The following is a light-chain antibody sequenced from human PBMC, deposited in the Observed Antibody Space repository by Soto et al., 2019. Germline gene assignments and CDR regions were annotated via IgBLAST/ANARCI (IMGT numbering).Light chain of an antibody. CDR3: QQYGSLFA. CDR2: GAS. Sequence: EIVLAQSPGALSLSPGERATLSCRASQSVSDNYLAWYQQKPGQAPRLLIYGASSRATGIPDRFSGSGSGTDFTLTISRLEPEDFAVYYCQQYGSLFAFGPGTKVDIK. CDR1: QSVSDNY. J-gene: IGKJ3*01. V-gene: IGKV3-20*01.